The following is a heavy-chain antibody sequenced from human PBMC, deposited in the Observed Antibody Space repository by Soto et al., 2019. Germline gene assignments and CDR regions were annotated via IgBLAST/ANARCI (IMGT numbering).Heavy chain of an antibody. D-gene: IGHD2-8*02. V-gene: IGHV1-2*02. CDR2: INPDSGAT. Sequence: HEHLVQSGAEVKRPGAPLKVSCKASGYGFTGSNIHWVRQAPGQGLEWMGWINPDSGATNYAQNFQGRVTLTSDTSISTASMDLTSLTSDDTAVYYCARGDYGTGGYPFPYFDYWGQGTLVIVSS. CDR1: GYGFTGSN. J-gene: IGHJ4*02. CDR3: ARGDYGTGGYPFPYFDY.